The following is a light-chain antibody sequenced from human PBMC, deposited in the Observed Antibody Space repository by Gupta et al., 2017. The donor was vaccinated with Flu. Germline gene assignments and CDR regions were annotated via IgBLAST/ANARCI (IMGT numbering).Light chain of an antibody. Sequence: DIVMTQSPDSLAVSLGERATINCKSSQSVLYSSNNENYLAWYQQKPGQPPKLLIYGASTRESGVPDRFSGRGSGTDFTLTISSMQAEDVEVYYCQQYYSTPVEFGQGTKVEIK. CDR2: GAS. J-gene: IGKJ1*01. CDR1: QSVLYSSNNENY. V-gene: IGKV4-1*01. CDR3: QQYYSTPVE.